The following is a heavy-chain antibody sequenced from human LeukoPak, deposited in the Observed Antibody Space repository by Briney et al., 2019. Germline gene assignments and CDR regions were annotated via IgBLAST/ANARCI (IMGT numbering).Heavy chain of an antibody. V-gene: IGHV4-61*01. CDR2: IYFSGGT. D-gene: IGHD5-18*01. Sequence: SESLSLTRTLSLGSLSSGSYYWSWIRQPPRRGLEWIGCIYFSGGTHYNPSLKSRVTISVDTPKTQFPLKLSSVTAADTAVYYCARGGSYGFPFYFDYWGQGTLVTVS. CDR3: ARGGSYGFPFYFDY. J-gene: IGHJ4*02. CDR1: LGSLSSGSYY.